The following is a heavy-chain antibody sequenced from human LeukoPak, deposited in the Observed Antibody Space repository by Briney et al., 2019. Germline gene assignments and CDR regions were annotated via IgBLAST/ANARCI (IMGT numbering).Heavy chain of an antibody. CDR3: AREDCSGGSCYSGYGY. CDR2: ISSGSTYI. CDR1: GFTFSSYS. V-gene: IGHV3-21*01. J-gene: IGHJ4*02. D-gene: IGHD2-15*01. Sequence: GGSLRLSCAASGFTFSSYSMNWVRQAPGKGLEWVSSISSGSTYIYYADSVKGRFTISRDNAKNSLYLQMNSLRAEDTAVYYCAREDCSGGSCYSGYGYWGQGTLVTVSS.